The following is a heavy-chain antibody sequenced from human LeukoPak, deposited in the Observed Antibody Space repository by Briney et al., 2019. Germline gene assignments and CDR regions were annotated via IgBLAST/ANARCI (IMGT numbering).Heavy chain of an antibody. D-gene: IGHD5/OR15-5a*01. Sequence: GGSLRLSCAASGFTFSNYWMHWVRQAPGKGLEWVSRINSDEISTNYADSVKGRFTISRDNAKNTLYLQMNSLRAEDTAVYYCASRRSTSFDYWGQGTLVTVSS. V-gene: IGHV3-74*01. CDR3: ASRRSTSFDY. CDR1: GFTFSNYW. J-gene: IGHJ4*02. CDR2: INSDEIST.